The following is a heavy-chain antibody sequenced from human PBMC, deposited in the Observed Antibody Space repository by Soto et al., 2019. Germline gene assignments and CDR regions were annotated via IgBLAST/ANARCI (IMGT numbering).Heavy chain of an antibody. CDR2: INSDGSST. J-gene: IGHJ6*02. D-gene: IGHD2-15*01. CDR3: PRGVLGYCSGGRCYGGMDV. V-gene: IGHV3-74*01. Sequence: GGSLRLSCAASGFTFSSYWMHWVRQAPGKGLVWVSRINSDGSSTSYADSVKGRFTISRDNAKNTLYLQMNSLRAEDTAVYYCPRGVLGYCSGGRCYGGMDVWGQGTTVTVSS. CDR1: GFTFSSYW.